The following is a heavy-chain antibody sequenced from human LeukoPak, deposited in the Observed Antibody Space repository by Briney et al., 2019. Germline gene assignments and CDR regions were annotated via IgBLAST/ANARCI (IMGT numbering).Heavy chain of an antibody. Sequence: PGGSLRLSCAASGFTFSGHWMNWVRQAPGKGLEWVANINQGGSDKYYVDSVKGRFTISRDNANNLLYLQMNSLRGEDTAVYYCTRDRSPAEEYWGQGTLVTVSS. V-gene: IGHV3-7*01. D-gene: IGHD6-25*01. CDR1: GFTFSGHW. J-gene: IGHJ4*02. CDR3: TRDRSPAEEY. CDR2: INQGGSDK.